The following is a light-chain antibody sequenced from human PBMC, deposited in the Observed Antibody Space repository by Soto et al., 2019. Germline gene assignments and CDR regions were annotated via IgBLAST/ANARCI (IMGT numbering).Light chain of an antibody. CDR1: QSVSGN. Sequence: EIVMTQSPATLSVSPGERATLSCRASQSVSGNLAWYQQKPGQAPRLLIYGASTRATGIPARFSGSGSGTEFTLTISSLQSEDFAVYYCQQFNAWPWTFGQGTKVEIK. V-gene: IGKV3-15*01. CDR3: QQFNAWPWT. J-gene: IGKJ1*01. CDR2: GAS.